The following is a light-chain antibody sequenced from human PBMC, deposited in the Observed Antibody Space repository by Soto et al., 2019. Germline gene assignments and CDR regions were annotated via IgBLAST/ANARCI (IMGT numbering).Light chain of an antibody. CDR2: RAS. CDR3: QQYGSSTLT. V-gene: IGKV3-20*01. J-gene: IGKJ4*01. Sequence: IVLTQCPGTLSLSPGERATLSCRASQSFXSNYPAWYQQKPGQAPNVLXDRASSMATGSPDRFSGSGSGTDFTLTISRLEPEYFAVYYCQQYGSSTLTFGGGTKVDIK. CDR1: QSFXSNY.